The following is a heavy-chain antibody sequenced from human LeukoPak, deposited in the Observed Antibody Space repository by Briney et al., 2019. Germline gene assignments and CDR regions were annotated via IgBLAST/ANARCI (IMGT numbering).Heavy chain of an antibody. CDR1: GFTFSSYW. J-gene: IGHJ4*02. Sequence: GGSLRLSCAASGFTFSSYWMSWVRQAPGKGLEWVANIKQDGSEKYYVDSVKGRFTISRDNAKNSLYLQMNRLRAEDTAVYYCARDYYDFWSGFDYWGQGTLVTVSS. CDR3: ARDYYDFWSGFDY. D-gene: IGHD3-3*01. CDR2: IKQDGSEK. V-gene: IGHV3-7*01.